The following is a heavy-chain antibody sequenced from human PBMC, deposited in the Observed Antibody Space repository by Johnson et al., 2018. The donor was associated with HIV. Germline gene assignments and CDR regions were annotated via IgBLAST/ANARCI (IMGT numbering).Heavy chain of an antibody. CDR2: IYSGGST. V-gene: IGHV3-66*01. Sequence: VQLVESGGGLVQPGGSLRLSCAASGFTVSSNYMSWVRQAPGKGLEWVSVIYSGGSTYYADSVKGRFTISRDNSKNTLYLQMNSLRAEDTAVYYCARDPHYYDSNDAFDIWGQGTMVTVSS. J-gene: IGHJ3*02. D-gene: IGHD3-22*01. CDR1: GFTVSSNY. CDR3: ARDPHYYDSNDAFDI.